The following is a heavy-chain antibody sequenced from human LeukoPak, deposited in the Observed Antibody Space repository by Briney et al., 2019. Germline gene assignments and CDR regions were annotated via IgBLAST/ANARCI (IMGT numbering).Heavy chain of an antibody. J-gene: IGHJ4*02. CDR3: GRALYGDNGLDY. Sequence: GSLRLSCAASGFTFSSYAMSWVRQAPGKGLEWVSIISGSGVHTYYANSVRGRFTISRDNSKNTLYLQMNSLRAEDTAMYYCGRALYGDNGLDYWGQGTLVTVSS. CDR1: GFTFSSYA. D-gene: IGHD4-17*01. CDR2: ISGSGVHT. V-gene: IGHV3-23*01.